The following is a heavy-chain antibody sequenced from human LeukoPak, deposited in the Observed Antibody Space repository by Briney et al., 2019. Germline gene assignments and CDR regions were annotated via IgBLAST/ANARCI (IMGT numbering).Heavy chain of an antibody. CDR1: GFTFSSYS. V-gene: IGHV3-48*01. CDR3: ARVLYSYGYTSFDY. CDR2: ISSSSSTI. D-gene: IGHD5-18*01. Sequence: PGGSLRLSCAASGFTFSSYSMNWVRQAPGKGLEWVSYISSSSSTIYYADSVKGRFTISRDNAKNSLYLQMNSLRAEDTAVYYCARVLYSYGYTSFDYWGQGTLVTVSS. J-gene: IGHJ4*02.